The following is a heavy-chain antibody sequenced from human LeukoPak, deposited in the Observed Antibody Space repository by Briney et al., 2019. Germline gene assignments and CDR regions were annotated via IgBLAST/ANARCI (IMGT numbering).Heavy chain of an antibody. V-gene: IGHV3-64*01. Sequence: GGSLRLSCVASGFTFSSYAMHWVRQAPGKGLEYVSAISSNGGSTYYANSVKGRFTISRDNSKNTLYLQMGSLRAEDMAVYYCARGHRVGATPSIDYWGQGTLVTVSS. CDR2: ISSNGGST. CDR1: GFTFSSYA. D-gene: IGHD1-26*01. J-gene: IGHJ4*02. CDR3: ARGHRVGATPSIDY.